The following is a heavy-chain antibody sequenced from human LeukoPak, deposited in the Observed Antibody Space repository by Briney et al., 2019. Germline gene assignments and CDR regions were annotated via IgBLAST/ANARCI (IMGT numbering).Heavy chain of an antibody. CDR1: GDSISNYY. D-gene: IGHD3-16*01. CDR3: ARRPHGVGWFDP. CDR2: IYYSGST. Sequence: SETLSLTCAVSGDSISNYYWSWIRQPPGKGPEWIGIIYYSGSTNYNPSLKSRVTISVDTSKNQFSLKLSSVTAADTAVYYCARRPHGVGWFDPGGQGTLVTVSA. V-gene: IGHV4-59*08. J-gene: IGHJ5*02.